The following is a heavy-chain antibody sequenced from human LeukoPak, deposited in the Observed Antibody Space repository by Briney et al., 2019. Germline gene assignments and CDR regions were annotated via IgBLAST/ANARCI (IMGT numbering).Heavy chain of an antibody. CDR2: LFSSGGT. CDR1: GGSINTYY. CDR3: SRGLVYSSGYDYGSDV. Sequence: SETLSLTCTVSGGSINTYYWTWIRQSAGKGLEWIGRLFSSGGTGYNPSLKSRVSMSVDTSKSQISQEMTSVTAADTAVYYCSRGLVYSSGYDYGSDVWGQGITVTVSS. D-gene: IGHD6-19*01. J-gene: IGHJ6*02. V-gene: IGHV4-4*07.